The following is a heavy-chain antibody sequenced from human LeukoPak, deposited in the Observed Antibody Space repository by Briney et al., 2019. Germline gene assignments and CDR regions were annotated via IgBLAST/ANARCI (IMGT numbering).Heavy chain of an antibody. CDR3: AKHYYDSSGYYDAAPLDS. V-gene: IGHV3-23*01. CDR2: ISDNGYTT. Sequence: PGGSLRLSCAGSGFTFSTYAMSWVRQAPGKGLERVSSISDNGYTTYYADSVRGRFTISRDNSKNTVYLQMIGLRGEDTAVYFCAKHYYDSSGYYDAAPLDSWGQGTLVTVFS. D-gene: IGHD3-22*01. CDR1: GFTFSTYA. J-gene: IGHJ4*02.